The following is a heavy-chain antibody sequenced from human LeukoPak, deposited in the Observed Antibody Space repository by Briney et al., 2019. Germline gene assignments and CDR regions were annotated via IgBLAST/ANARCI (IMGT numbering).Heavy chain of an antibody. D-gene: IGHD3-16*02. CDR2: ISAYNGNT. J-gene: IGHJ4*02. V-gene: IGHV1-18*01. CDR1: GYTFTSYG. Sequence: ASVKVSCKASGYTFTSYGISWVRQAPGQGLEWKGWISAYNGNTNYAQKLQGRVTMTTDTSTSTAYMELRSLRSDDTAVYYCASAYYDYVWGSYRPLDCWGQGTLVTVSS. CDR3: ASAYYDYVWGSYRPLDC.